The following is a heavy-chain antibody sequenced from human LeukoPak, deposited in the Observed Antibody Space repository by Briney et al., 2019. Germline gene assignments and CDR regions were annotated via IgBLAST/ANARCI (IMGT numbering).Heavy chain of an antibody. J-gene: IGHJ6*03. CDR3: TRHLTTEYYYYYMDV. Sequence: GGSLRLSCAASGLIFSGSAIHWVRQASGKGLEWVGRIRSKADSYATGYAASVRGRFTISRDDSKNTAYLQMNSLKTEDTAMYYCTRHLTTEYYYYYMDVWGKGTTVTVSS. V-gene: IGHV3-73*01. CDR1: GLIFSGSA. D-gene: IGHD4-11*01. CDR2: IRSKADSYAT.